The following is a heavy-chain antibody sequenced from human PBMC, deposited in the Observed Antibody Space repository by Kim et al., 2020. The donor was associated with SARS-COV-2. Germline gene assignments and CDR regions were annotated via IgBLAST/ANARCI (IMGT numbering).Heavy chain of an antibody. CDR1: GGSFSGYY. CDR2: INHSGST. D-gene: IGHD5-12*01. Sequence: SETLSLTCAVYGGSFSGYYWSWIRQPPGKGLEWIGEINHSGSTNYNPSLKSRVTISVDTSKNQFSLKLSSVTAADTAVYYCARCVEMATSDYYYYGMDVWGQGTTVTVSS. CDR3: ARCVEMATSDYYYYGMDV. J-gene: IGHJ6*02. V-gene: IGHV4-34*01.